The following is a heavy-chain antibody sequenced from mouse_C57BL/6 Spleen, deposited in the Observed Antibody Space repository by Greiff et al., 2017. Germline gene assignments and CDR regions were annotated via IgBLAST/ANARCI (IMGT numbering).Heavy chain of an antibody. CDR1: GYTFTSYW. V-gene: IGHV1-55*01. CDR3: ASHDYGSSPAWFAY. D-gene: IGHD1-1*01. J-gene: IGHJ3*01. Sequence: QVQLQQSGAELVKPGASVKMSCKASGYTFTSYWITWVKQRPGQGLEWIGDLYPGSGSTNYNEKFKSKATLTVDTSSSTAYMQLSSLTSEDSAVYYCASHDYGSSPAWFAYWGQGTLVTVSA. CDR2: LYPGSGST.